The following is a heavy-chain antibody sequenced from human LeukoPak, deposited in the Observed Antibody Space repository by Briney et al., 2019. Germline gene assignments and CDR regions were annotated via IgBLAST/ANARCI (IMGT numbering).Heavy chain of an antibody. CDR2: ISGDGTET. V-gene: IGHV3-23*01. D-gene: IGHD4-11*01. CDR1: GLIFRNYA. CDR3: AKGGHYSFFDY. J-gene: IGHJ4*02. Sequence: GGSLRLSCTASGLIFRNYAMTWVRQAPRKGLEWVSTISGDGTETFYADSVKGRFTISRDNSKNTHYLQMSSLRAEDTGIYYCAKGGHYSFFDYWGQGTLVPVSS.